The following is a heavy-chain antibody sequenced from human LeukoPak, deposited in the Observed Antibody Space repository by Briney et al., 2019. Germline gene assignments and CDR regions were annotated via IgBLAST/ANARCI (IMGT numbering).Heavy chain of an antibody. J-gene: IGHJ4*02. CDR3: ARLVSIRDSSGYGGSFDY. Sequence: ASVKVSCKASGYTFTGYYMHWVRQAPGQGLEWMGWINPNSGGTNYAQEFQGRVTMTRDTSISTAYMELSRLRSDDTAVYYCARLVSIRDSSGYGGSFDYWGQGTLVTVSS. CDR1: GYTFTGYY. V-gene: IGHV1-2*02. CDR2: INPNSGGT. D-gene: IGHD3-22*01.